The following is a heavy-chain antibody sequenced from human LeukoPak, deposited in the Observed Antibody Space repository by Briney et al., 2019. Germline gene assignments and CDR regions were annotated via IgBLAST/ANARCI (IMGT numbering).Heavy chain of an antibody. CDR2: ISWNSGSI. J-gene: IGHJ2*01. CDR1: GFTFDDYA. D-gene: IGHD4-23*01. Sequence: PGRSLRLSCAASGFTFDDYAMHWVRQAPGKGLEWVSGISWNSGSIGYADSVKGRFTISRDNAKNSLYLQMNSLRAEDTALYYCAKDKAPDYGGNSGGYFDLWGRGTLVTVSS. V-gene: IGHV3-9*01. CDR3: AKDKAPDYGGNSGGYFDL.